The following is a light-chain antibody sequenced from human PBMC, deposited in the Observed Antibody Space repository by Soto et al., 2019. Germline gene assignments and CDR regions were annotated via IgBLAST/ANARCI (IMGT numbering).Light chain of an antibody. J-gene: IGLJ2*01. CDR1: SSDIGTYTL. CDR3: CSYARSVAFL. CDR2: EVN. Sequence: QSALTQPASVSGSPGQSITISCTGTSSDIGTYTLVSWYQHHPGKAPKLIIFEVNKRPSGVSSRFSGSKSGITASLTISGLQAEDEADYYCCSYARSVAFLFGGGTKLTVL. V-gene: IGLV2-23*02.